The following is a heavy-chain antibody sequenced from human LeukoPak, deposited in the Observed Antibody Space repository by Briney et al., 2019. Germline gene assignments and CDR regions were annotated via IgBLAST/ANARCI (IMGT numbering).Heavy chain of an antibody. V-gene: IGHV3-30-3*01. J-gene: IGHJ4*02. CDR1: GFTFSSYA. CDR3: ASPLHYYDSSGYYRY. CDR2: ISYDGSNK. Sequence: GGSLRLSCAASGFTFSSYAMHWVRQAPGKGLEWVAVISYDGSNKYYADSVKGRFTISRDNSKNTLYLQMNSLRAEDTAVYYCASPLHYYDSSGYYRYWGQGTLVTVSS. D-gene: IGHD3-22*01.